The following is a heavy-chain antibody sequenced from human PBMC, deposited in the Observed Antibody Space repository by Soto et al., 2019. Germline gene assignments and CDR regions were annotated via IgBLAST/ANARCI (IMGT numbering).Heavy chain of an antibody. D-gene: IGHD3-22*01. CDR1: GFTFSSYA. CDR2: ISGSGGST. CDR3: AKERPSDYYDSSGSIPYYFDY. Sequence: GGSLRLSCAASGFTFSSYAMSWVRQAPGKGLEWVSAISGSGGSTYYADSVKGRFTISRDNSKNTLYLQMNSLRAEDTAVYYCAKERPSDYYDSSGSIPYYFDYWGQGTLVTVSS. J-gene: IGHJ4*02. V-gene: IGHV3-23*01.